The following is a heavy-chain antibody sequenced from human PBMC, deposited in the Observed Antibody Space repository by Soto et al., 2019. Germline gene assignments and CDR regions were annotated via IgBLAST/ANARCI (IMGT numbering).Heavy chain of an antibody. D-gene: IGHD3-10*01. CDR1: GGTLSDHG. Sequence: QVQLEQSGAEVKKPGSSVKVSCKASGGTLSDHGVAWLRQAPGQGLEWMGGTIPVFNTAKYAQKFQGRVTDTADKFTNIAYMELSSLRSEDTPFYFCARGVYGSGNYYTGPSAFDIWGQGTMVFVSS. V-gene: IGHV1-69*06. J-gene: IGHJ3*02. CDR2: TIPVFNTA. CDR3: ARGVYGSGNYYTGPSAFDI.